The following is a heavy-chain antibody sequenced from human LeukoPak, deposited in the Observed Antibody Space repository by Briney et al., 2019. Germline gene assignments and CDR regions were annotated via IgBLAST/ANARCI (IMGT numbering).Heavy chain of an antibody. V-gene: IGHV5-51*01. CDR2: IYPGDSDT. Sequence: RGESLKISCKGSGYSFTSYWIGWVRQMPGKGLEWMGIIYPGDSDTRYSPSFQGQVTISADKSISTAYLQWSSLKASDTAMYYCARLGWYSGSTVGWFDPWGQGTLVTVSS. CDR3: ARLGWYSGSTVGWFDP. J-gene: IGHJ5*02. D-gene: IGHD1-26*01. CDR1: GYSFTSYW.